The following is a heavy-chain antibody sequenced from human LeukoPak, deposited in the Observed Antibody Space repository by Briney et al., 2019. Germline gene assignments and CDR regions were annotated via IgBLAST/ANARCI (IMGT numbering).Heavy chain of an antibody. J-gene: IGHJ4*02. CDR1: GGSFSGYY. Sequence: SGTLSLTCAVYGGSFSGYYWSWIRQPPGKGLEWIGEINHSGSTNYNPSLKSRVTISVDTSKNQFSLKLSSVTAADTAVYYCAREFSAWDGYWGQGTLVTVSS. CDR3: AREFSAWDGY. CDR2: INHSGST. D-gene: IGHD1-26*01. V-gene: IGHV4-34*01.